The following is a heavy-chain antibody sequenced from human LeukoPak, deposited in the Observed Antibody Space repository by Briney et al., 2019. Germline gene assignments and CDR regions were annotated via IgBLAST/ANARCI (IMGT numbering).Heavy chain of an antibody. Sequence: GGSLRLSCAASGFTFSSYWMHWVRQAPGKGLVWVSLINSDGSNTSHADSVKGRFTISRDNAKNTLYLQMNSLRAEDTAVYYCARSRLGYCSGGSCYSFSFDPWGQGTLVTVSS. CDR2: INSDGSNT. CDR3: ARSRLGYCSGGSCYSFSFDP. CDR1: GFTFSSYW. J-gene: IGHJ5*02. V-gene: IGHV3-74*01. D-gene: IGHD2-15*01.